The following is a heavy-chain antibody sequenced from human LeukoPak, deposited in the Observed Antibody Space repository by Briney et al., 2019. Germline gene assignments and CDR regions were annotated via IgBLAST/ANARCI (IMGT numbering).Heavy chain of an antibody. CDR1: GFTFSSYN. V-gene: IGHV3-7*01. J-gene: IGHJ6*03. CDR2: IKQDGSES. CDR3: ARSSSGSGGYYMDV. Sequence: GGSLRLSCAASGFTFSSYNMNWVRQAPGKGLEWVANIKQDGSESRYVDSVKGRFTISRDNAKNSLYLQMNSLRAEDTAVYYCARSSSGSGGYYMDVWGKGTTVTVSS. D-gene: IGHD1-26*01.